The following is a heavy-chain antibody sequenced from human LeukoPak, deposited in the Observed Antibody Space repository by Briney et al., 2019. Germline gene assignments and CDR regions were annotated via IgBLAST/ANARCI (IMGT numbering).Heavy chain of an antibody. D-gene: IGHD1-1*01. CDR3: SRRGRDSDY. CDR1: GASISSSDYY. J-gene: IGHJ4*02. CDR2: THYSGST. V-gene: IGHV4-39*02. Sequence: PSETLSLTCSVSGASISSSDYYWGWVRQPPGRGLEWIGSTHYSGSTYHNPSLRSRLTISVDTSKNLFSLNLTSVTAADTAIYFCSRRGRDSDYWGQGTPVTVSS.